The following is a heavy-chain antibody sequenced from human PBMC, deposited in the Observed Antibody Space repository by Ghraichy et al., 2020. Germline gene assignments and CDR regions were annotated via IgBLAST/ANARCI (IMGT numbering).Heavy chain of an antibody. Sequence: TLSLTCAVSGGSINSGFWWTWVHQPPAKGLEWIGDIYQSGSTNYNPSLKSRVTMSIDKSKNQFSLKLTSVTAADTAMYYCARGGSGWPFDYWGQGTLVTVSS. J-gene: IGHJ4*02. CDR3: ARGGSGWPFDY. V-gene: IGHV4-4*02. D-gene: IGHD6-19*01. CDR2: IYQSGST. CDR1: GGSINSGFW.